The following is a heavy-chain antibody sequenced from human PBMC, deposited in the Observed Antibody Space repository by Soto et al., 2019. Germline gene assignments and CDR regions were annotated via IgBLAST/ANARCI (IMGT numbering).Heavy chain of an antibody. CDR2: TYYRSRWYS. Sequence: PAHTLSLTCVISGDSVSSSRVAWNWVRQSPSRGLEWLGRTYYRSRWYSDFAVSVRGRIVINADTSKNQFSLQLNSVTPEDTAVYFCARSEEDSDYYYYDLDVWGQGSTVSVTS. D-gene: IGHD2-15*01. CDR3: ARSEEDSDYYYYDLDV. V-gene: IGHV6-1*01. J-gene: IGHJ6*02. CDR1: GDSVSSSRVA.